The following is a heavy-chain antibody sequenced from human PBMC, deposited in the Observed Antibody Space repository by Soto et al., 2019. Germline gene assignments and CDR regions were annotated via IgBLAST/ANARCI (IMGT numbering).Heavy chain of an antibody. J-gene: IGHJ6*02. CDR1: GFTFSSYG. Sequence: QVQLVESGGGVVQPGRSLRLSCAASGFTFSSYGMHWVRQAPGKGLEWVAVISYDGSNKYYADSVKGRFTISRDNSKNTLYLQMYSLRAEDTAVYYCAKDLSAAISYYYDGMDVWGQGTTVTVSS. CDR2: ISYDGSNK. D-gene: IGHD2-2*01. CDR3: AKDLSAAISYYYDGMDV. V-gene: IGHV3-30*18.